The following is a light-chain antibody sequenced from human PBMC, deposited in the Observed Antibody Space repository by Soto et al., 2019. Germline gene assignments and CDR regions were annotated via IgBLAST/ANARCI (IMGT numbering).Light chain of an antibody. CDR1: QSINTY. Sequence: DTQMTQSPSSLSASVGDRVTITCRAGQSINTYLNWYQQKPGEAPNLLIYAASSLQSGVPPRFSGSGSETHFTLTINSLQPEDFATYYCQQTASTPYPFGQGT. V-gene: IGKV1-39*01. CDR3: QQTASTPYP. CDR2: AAS. J-gene: IGKJ2*01.